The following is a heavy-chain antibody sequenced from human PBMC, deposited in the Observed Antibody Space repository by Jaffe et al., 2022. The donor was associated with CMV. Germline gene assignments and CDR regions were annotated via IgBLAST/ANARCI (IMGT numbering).Heavy chain of an antibody. CDR2: ISAYIENT. V-gene: IGHV1-18*01. J-gene: IGHJ6*02. D-gene: IGHD6-19*01. CDR3: ARDRASFPVSRVWSSLHYYYGMDV. Sequence: QVLLVQSGAEVKEPGASVKVSCKASGYNFSTYGMSWVRQAPGQGLEWMGWISAYIENTKFPQRFEGRVTMTTDTSTSTAYMELTTLTSDDTAVYYCARDRASFPVSRVWSSLHYYYGMDVWGQGTTVTVS. CDR1: GYNFSTYG.